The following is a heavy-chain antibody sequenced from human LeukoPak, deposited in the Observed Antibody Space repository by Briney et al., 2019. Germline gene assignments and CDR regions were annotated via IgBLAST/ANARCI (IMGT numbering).Heavy chain of an antibody. CDR2: IIPIFGTA. CDR3: AREPRYYYDSSGYYYFDY. J-gene: IGHJ4*02. D-gene: IGHD3-22*01. Sequence: SVKVSCKASGGTFSSYAISWVRQAPGQGLESMGRIIPIFGTANYAQKFQGRVTITTDESTSTAYMELSSLRSEDTAVYYCAREPRYYYDSSGYYYFDYWGQGTLVTVSS. CDR1: GGTFSSYA. V-gene: IGHV1-69*05.